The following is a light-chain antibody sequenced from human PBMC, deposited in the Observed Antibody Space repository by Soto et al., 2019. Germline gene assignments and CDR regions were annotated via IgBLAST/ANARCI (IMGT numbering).Light chain of an antibody. CDR2: EVT. CDR3: SSSTSSNTWV. V-gene: IGLV2-14*01. CDR1: SSDFGGYNY. Sequence: QSALTQPASVSGSPGQSITISCTGTSSDFGGYNYVSWYQHLPGKAPKLMIYEVTNRPSGVSNRFSGSKSANTASLTISGLQAEDEADYYCSSSTSSNTWVFGGETKLTVL. J-gene: IGLJ3*02.